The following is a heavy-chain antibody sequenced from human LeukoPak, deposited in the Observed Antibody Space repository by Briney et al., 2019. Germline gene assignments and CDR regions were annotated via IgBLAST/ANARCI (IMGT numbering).Heavy chain of an antibody. CDR3: AKLKQQLPYDAFDI. J-gene: IGHJ3*02. D-gene: IGHD6-13*01. Sequence: SETLSLTCTVSGYSISSGYYWGWIRQPPGKGLEWIGSIYHSGSTYYNPSLKSRVTISVDTSKNQFSLKLSSVTAADTAVYYCAKLKQQLPYDAFDIWGQGTMVTVSS. CDR1: GYSISSGYY. V-gene: IGHV4-38-2*02. CDR2: IYHSGST.